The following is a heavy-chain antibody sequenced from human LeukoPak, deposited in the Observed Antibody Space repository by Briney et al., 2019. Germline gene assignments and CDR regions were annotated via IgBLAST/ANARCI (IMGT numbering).Heavy chain of an antibody. CDR3: ARGRRGYSYGYPNYYYGMDV. CDR1: GGSFSGYY. J-gene: IGHJ6*02. Sequence: SETLSLTCAVYGGSFSGYYWSWIRQPPGKGLEWIGEINHSGSTNYNPSLKSRVTISVDTSKNQFSLKLSSVTAADTAVCYCARGRRGYSYGYPNYYYGMDVWGQGTTVTVSS. D-gene: IGHD5-18*01. V-gene: IGHV4-34*01. CDR2: INHSGST.